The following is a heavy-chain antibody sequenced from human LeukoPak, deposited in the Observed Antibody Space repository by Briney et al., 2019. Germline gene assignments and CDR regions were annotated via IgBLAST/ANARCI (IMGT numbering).Heavy chain of an antibody. Sequence: GGSLRLSCAASGFTFSNYDMYWVRQAPGRGLDWVSVVSYDGSDKYYADSVKGRFTISRDNSKNTLYLQMTGLRAEDTAVYYCARETQGSGSLSYYYYYYGMDVWGQGTTVTVSS. CDR3: ARETQGSGSLSYYYYYYGMDV. CDR1: GFTFSNYD. V-gene: IGHV3-33*05. D-gene: IGHD3-10*01. CDR2: VSYDGSDK. J-gene: IGHJ6*02.